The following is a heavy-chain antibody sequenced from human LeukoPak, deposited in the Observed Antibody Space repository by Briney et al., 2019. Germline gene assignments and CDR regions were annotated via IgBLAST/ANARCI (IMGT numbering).Heavy chain of an antibody. CDR2: INHSGST. J-gene: IGHJ3*02. CDR3: ATNYVLLWFGELPNDAFDI. D-gene: IGHD3-10*01. CDR1: GGSISSYY. V-gene: IGHV4-34*01. Sequence: SETLSLTCTVSGGSISSYYWSWIRQPPGKGLEWIGEINHSGSTNYNPSLKSRVTISVDTSKNQFSLKLSSVTAADTAVYYCATNYVLLWFGELPNDAFDIWGQGTMVTVSS.